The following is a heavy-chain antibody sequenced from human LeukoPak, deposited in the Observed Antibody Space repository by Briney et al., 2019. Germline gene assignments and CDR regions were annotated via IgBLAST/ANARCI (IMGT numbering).Heavy chain of an antibody. D-gene: IGHD5/OR15-5a*01. J-gene: IGHJ4*02. CDR2: ISSDGRDK. CDR1: GFTFSGYA. CDR3: ARDLRRFAAYYFDY. V-gene: IGHV3-30*03. Sequence: GRSLRLSCAASGFTFSGYAIHWVRQAPGKGLEWVAVISSDGRDKHHADSVKGRFTISRDNSKNTLYLQTNSLRAEDTAVYYCARDLRRFAAYYFDYWGQGTLSPSPQ.